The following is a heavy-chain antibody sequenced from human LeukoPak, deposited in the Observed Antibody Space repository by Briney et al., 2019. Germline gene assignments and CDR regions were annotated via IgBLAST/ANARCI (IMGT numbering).Heavy chain of an antibody. J-gene: IGHJ3*01. Sequence: PSETLSLTCTVSGDSVSSSTYYWDWIRQPPGKGLEWIGNICYSVSTYYNPSLRSRVTMSVDTSKNQFSLRLSSVTAADTAIYYCARHSRSRYGGYENAFDLWGQGTMVSVSS. V-gene: IGHV4-39*01. D-gene: IGHD5-12*01. CDR3: ARHSRSRYGGYENAFDL. CDR2: ICYSVST. CDR1: GDSVSSSTYY.